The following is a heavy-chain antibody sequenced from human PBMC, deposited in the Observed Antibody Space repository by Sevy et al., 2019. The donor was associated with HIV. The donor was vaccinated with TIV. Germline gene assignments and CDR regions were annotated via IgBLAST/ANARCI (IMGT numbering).Heavy chain of an antibody. CDR3: ARGTGDSSGYYYFDY. V-gene: IGHV4-34*01. Sequence: SETLSLTCAVYGGSFSGYYWSWIRQPPGKGLEWIGEINHSGSTNYNPSLKSRVTISVDTSKNQFSLKLSSVTAADTAVYYCARGTGDSSGYYYFDYWGREPWSPSPQ. D-gene: IGHD3-22*01. CDR2: INHSGST. J-gene: IGHJ4*02. CDR1: GGSFSGYY.